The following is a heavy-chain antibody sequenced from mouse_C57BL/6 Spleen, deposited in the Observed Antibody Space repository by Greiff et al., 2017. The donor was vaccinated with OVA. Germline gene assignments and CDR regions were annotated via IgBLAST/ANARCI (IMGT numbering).Heavy chain of an antibody. CDR3: ARSDYYGTSLGFAY. CDR2: IYPGSGNT. D-gene: IGHD1-1*01. V-gene: IGHV1-76*01. CDR1: GYTFTDYY. Sequence: VQVVESGAELVRPGASVKLSCKASGYTFTDYYINWVKQRPGQGLEWIARIYPGSGNTYYNEKFKGKATLTAEKSSSTAYMQLSSLTSEDSAVYFCARSDYYGTSLGFAYWGQGTLVTVSA. J-gene: IGHJ3*01.